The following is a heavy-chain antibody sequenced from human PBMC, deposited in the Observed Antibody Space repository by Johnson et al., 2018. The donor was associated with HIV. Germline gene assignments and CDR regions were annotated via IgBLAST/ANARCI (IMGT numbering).Heavy chain of an antibody. Sequence: QVQLVESGGGVVQPGRSLRLSCAASGFTFSSYAMHWVRQAPGKGLEWVAVISYDGSNKYYADSVQGRFTISTDNAKNSVFLHMNSLSAEDTAMYYCARDDYYDTSNHLDIWGQGTMVTVSS. D-gene: IGHD3-22*01. CDR1: GFTFSSYA. V-gene: IGHV3-30*04. J-gene: IGHJ3*02. CDR2: ISYDGSNK. CDR3: ARDDYYDTSNHLDI.